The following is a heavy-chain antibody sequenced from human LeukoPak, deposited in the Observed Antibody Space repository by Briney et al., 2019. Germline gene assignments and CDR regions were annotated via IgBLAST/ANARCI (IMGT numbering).Heavy chain of an antibody. Sequence: GGSLRLSCAASGFTFSSYGMHWVRQAPGKGLEWVAVIWYDGSNKYYADTVKGRFTISRDNSKNTLYLQMNSLRAEDTAVYYCARVSTPRGPLRYFDWLPDYWGQGTLVTVSS. V-gene: IGHV3-33*01. D-gene: IGHD3-9*01. CDR3: ARVSTPRGPLRYFDWLPDY. CDR1: GFTFSSYG. J-gene: IGHJ4*02. CDR2: IWYDGSNK.